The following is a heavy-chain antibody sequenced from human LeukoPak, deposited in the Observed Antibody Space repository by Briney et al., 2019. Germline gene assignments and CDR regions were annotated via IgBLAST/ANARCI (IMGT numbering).Heavy chain of an antibody. CDR3: ARWGGVGATYLSDY. CDR2: ISACNGKA. D-gene: IGHD1-26*01. J-gene: IGHJ4*02. CDR1: GYTFTSYG. Sequence: ASVKVSCKASGYTFTSYGLNWVRQAPGQGLEWMGWISACNGKANYAQKLQDRVTMTTDTSTSTAYMELRSLTSDDTAMYYCARWGGVGATYLSDYWGQGALVTASS. V-gene: IGHV1-18*01.